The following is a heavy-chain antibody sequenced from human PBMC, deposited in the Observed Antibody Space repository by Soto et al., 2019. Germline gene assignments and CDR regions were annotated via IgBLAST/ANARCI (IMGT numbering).Heavy chain of an antibody. CDR1: GGSISSGGYY. V-gene: IGHV4-39*01. Sequence: PSETLSLTCTVSGGSISSGGYYWSWIRQHPGKGLEWIGYIYYSGSTYYNPSLKSRVTISVDTSKNQFSLKLSSVTAADTAVYYCARSPLNYSSSWYLGAFDIWGQGTMVTVSS. D-gene: IGHD6-13*01. CDR2: IYYSGST. CDR3: ARSPLNYSSSWYLGAFDI. J-gene: IGHJ3*02.